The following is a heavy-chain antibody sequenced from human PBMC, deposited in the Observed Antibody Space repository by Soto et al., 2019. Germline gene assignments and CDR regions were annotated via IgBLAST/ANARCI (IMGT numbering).Heavy chain of an antibody. CDR3: ARGGYGDY. D-gene: IGHD1-1*01. V-gene: IGHV1-18*01. CDR2: ISAHNGNT. J-gene: IGHJ4*02. CDR1: GYAFTTYG. Sequence: QVHLVQSGAEVKKPGASVKVSCKGSGYAFTTYGITWVRQAPGQGLEWMGWISAHNGNTNYAQKLQGRVTGTRDTSTSRAYMELRGLKYYDTAVYYCARGGYGDYWGQGALVTVSS.